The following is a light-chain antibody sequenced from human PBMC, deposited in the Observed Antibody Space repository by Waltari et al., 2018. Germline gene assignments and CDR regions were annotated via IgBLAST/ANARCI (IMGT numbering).Light chain of an antibody. V-gene: IGKV3-20*01. CDR3: QHYDGSPYT. CDR1: ESVKGNY. Sequence: EIVLTQSPGTLSLSPGERATLSCRASESVKGNYLVWYQQKPGQAPRVLIYGSSKRATGIPDRFSGSGSGRDFTLTISRLEPEDFAMYYCQHYDGSPYTFGPGTKLE. CDR2: GSS. J-gene: IGKJ1*01.